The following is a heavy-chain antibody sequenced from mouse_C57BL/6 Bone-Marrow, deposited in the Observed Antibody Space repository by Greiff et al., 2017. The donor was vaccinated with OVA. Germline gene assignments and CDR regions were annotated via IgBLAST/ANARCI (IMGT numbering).Heavy chain of an antibody. V-gene: IGHV1-61*01. D-gene: IGHD4-1*01. CDR2: IYPSDSET. Sequence: QVQLQQPGAELVRPGSSVKLSCKASGYTFTSYWMDWVKQRPGQGLEWIGNIYPSDSETHYNQKFKDKATLTVDKSSSTAYMQLSSLTSEDSAVYYCARRVNWGPFAYWGQGTLGTVSA. CDR3: ARRVNWGPFAY. J-gene: IGHJ3*01. CDR1: GYTFTSYW.